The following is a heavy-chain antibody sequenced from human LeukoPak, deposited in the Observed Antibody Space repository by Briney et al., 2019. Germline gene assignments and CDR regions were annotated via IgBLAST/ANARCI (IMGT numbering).Heavy chain of an antibody. CDR1: GFTVSSNY. D-gene: IGHD3-22*01. V-gene: IGHV3-66*02. CDR3: ARDSSGTNFDY. J-gene: IGHJ4*02. Sequence: GGSLRLSCAASGFTVSSNYMSWVRQAPGKGLEWVSVIYSGGSTYYADSVKGRFTISRDISKNTLYLQMNRLRAEDTAVYYCARDSSGTNFDYWGQGTLVTVSS. CDR2: IYSGGST.